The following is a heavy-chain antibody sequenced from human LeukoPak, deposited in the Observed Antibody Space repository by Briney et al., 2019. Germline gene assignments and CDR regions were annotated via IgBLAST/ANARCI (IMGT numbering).Heavy chain of an antibody. CDR3: AKTDCTSSSCYTLDS. V-gene: IGHV3-23*01. Sequence: GGSLRLSCAASGFIFGNYWMGWVRQAPGKGLEWVSVISDSGADTSYADSGKGRFTISRDNSKNTVYLQMNSLRAEDTAVYYCAKTDCTSSSCYTLDSWGQGTLVTVSS. CDR1: GFIFGNYW. D-gene: IGHD2-2*02. J-gene: IGHJ4*02. CDR2: ISDSGADT.